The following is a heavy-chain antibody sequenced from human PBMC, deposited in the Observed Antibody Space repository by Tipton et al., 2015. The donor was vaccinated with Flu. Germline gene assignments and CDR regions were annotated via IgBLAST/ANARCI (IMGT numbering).Heavy chain of an antibody. CDR3: VRRGRTDQCDYPNGVTV. V-gene: IGHV5-51*03. CDR1: GYYFPTYW. D-gene: IGHD2-8*01. Sequence: QLVQSGAAVKKPGESLKISCATSGYYFPTYWIGWVRQMPGKGLQWMGVIYPDDSDTRYGPSFQGHVTISADKSIGTAYLQWSGLRASDSGIYFCVRRGRTDQCDYPNGVTVWGQGTVVTVSS. J-gene: IGHJ3*01. CDR2: IYPDDSDT.